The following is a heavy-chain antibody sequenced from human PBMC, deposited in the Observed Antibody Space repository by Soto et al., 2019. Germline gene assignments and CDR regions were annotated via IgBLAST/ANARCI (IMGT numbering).Heavy chain of an antibody. J-gene: IGHJ6*02. CDR3: ATDLRDSSSTYYYYYGMDV. V-gene: IGHV1-24*01. D-gene: IGHD6-19*01. Sequence: QVQLVQSGAEVKKPGASVKVSCKVSGYTLTELSMHWVRQAPGKGLEWMGGFDPEDGETIYAQKFQGRVTMTEDTSTDTAYMELSSLRSEDTAVYYCATDLRDSSSTYYYYYGMDVWGQGTTVTVSS. CDR1: GYTLTELS. CDR2: FDPEDGET.